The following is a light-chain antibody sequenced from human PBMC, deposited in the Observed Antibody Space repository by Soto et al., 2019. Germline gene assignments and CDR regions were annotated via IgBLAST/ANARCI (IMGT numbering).Light chain of an antibody. V-gene: IGKV1-39*01. CDR1: QSISSY. CDR3: QQSYTTLGT. CDR2: GAS. Sequence: DIPMTQSPSSLSASVGDRVTITCRTRQSISSYLSWYQQKPGQAPKLLIYGASSLQSGVPSRFSGSGSGTDFTLTISSLQPEDFATYYCQQSYTTLGTFGQGTKLEIK. J-gene: IGKJ2*01.